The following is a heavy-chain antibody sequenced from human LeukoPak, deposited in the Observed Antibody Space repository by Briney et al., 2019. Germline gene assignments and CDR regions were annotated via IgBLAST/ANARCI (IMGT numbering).Heavy chain of an antibody. Sequence: PSETLSLTCTVSGGSISGYYWSWIRQPPGKGLEWVGESNDSGGTNYNPSLKSRVTISADKSKNQVSLKLTSVTAADTAVYYCARLSVIVGAALEYYYYYMDVWGQGTTVTVSS. CDR1: GGSISGYY. J-gene: IGHJ6*03. D-gene: IGHD1-26*01. CDR2: SNDSGGT. CDR3: ARLSVIVGAALEYYYYYMDV. V-gene: IGHV4-34*01.